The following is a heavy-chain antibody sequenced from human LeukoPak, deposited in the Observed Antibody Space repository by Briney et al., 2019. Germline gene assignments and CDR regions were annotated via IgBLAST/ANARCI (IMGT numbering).Heavy chain of an antibody. J-gene: IGHJ4*02. Sequence: GGSLRLSCAASGFTFSTYDMYWVRQAPGKGLEWVSYISSRNTTTHYADSVRGRFTISRDNAKNSLYLQMNSLRAEDTALYYCARALVWSGEYPYWGQGTLVIVSS. D-gene: IGHD3-10*01. CDR3: ARALVWSGEYPY. CDR1: GFTFSTYD. V-gene: IGHV3-48*03. CDR2: ISSRNTTT.